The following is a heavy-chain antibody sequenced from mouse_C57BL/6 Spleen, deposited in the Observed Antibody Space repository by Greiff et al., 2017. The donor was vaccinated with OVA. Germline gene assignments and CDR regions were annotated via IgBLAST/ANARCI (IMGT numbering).Heavy chain of an antibody. J-gene: IGHJ4*01. V-gene: IGHV5-9*01. CDR3: ARWAYGNYWAMDD. CDR2: ISGGGGNT. D-gene: IGHD2-10*02. Sequence: EVQLVESGGGLVKPGGSLKLSCAASGFTFSSYTMSWVRQTPEKRLEWVATISGGGGNTYYPDSVKGRFTLSRDNAKNTLYLQMSSLRSEDTALYYGARWAYGNYWAMDDWGQGTSVTVSS. CDR1: GFTFSSYT.